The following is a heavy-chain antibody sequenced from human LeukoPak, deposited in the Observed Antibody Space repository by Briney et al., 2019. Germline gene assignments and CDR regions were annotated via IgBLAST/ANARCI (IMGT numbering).Heavy chain of an antibody. J-gene: IGHJ4*02. CDR1: GFTFDDYA. D-gene: IGHD5-18*01. Sequence: GGSLRLSCAASGFTFDDYATHWVRQAPGKGLEWVSLISGDGTTPYYADSVKGRFTISRDNSKNSLYLQMNSLRTEDTAFYYCVKVLRRGYTYNYYFDLWGQGALVTVSS. V-gene: IGHV3-43*02. CDR2: ISGDGTTP. CDR3: VKVLRRGYTYNYYFDL.